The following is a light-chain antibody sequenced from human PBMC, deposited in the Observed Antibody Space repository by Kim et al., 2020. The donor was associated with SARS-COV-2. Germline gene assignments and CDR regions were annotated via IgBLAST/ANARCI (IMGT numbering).Light chain of an antibody. CDR3: LAWDSSLATWV. CDR1: SANIGFKG. CDR2: RYD. Sequence: RQVASRSGTGNSANIGFKGAAWLQQHQGLPPKVLSYRYDSRPSGISERFSASRSGITASLTISGLQSEDEADYYCLAWDSSLATWVFGGGTMLTVL. J-gene: IGLJ3*02. V-gene: IGLV10-54*01.